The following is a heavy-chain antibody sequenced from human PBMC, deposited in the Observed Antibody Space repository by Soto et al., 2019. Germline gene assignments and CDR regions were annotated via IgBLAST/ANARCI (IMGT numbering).Heavy chain of an antibody. CDR1: GGSVSSGSYY. J-gene: IGHJ4*02. Sequence: QVQLQESGPGLVKPSETLSLTCTVSGGSVSSGSYYWSWIRQPPGKGLEWIGYIYYSGSTNYNPSLKSRVTISVDTSKNQFSLKLSSVTAADTAVYYCARYCSGGHRNRVPNWGQGTLVTVSS. V-gene: IGHV4-61*01. CDR3: ARYCSGGHRNRVPN. CDR2: IYYSGST. D-gene: IGHD2-15*01.